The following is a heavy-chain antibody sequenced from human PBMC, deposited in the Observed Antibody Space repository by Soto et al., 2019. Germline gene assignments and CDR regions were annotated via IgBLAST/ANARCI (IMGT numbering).Heavy chain of an antibody. CDR3: GREHQPGAAAGNVCDY. Sequence: QVQLVQSGAEVEKPGASVKVSCKASGYTFTSYGISWVRQAPGQGLEWMGWISADNGNTNYGQKLQGRVTTTTDTSTSVADMERRRRSYDEASVYYSGREHQPGAAAGNVCDYWGQGTLVTVSS. CDR1: GYTFTSYG. J-gene: IGHJ4*02. D-gene: IGHD6-13*01. CDR2: ISADNGNT. V-gene: IGHV1-18*01.